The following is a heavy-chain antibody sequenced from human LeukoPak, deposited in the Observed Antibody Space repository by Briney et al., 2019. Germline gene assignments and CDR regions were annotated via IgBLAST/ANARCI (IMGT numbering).Heavy chain of an antibody. CDR1: GYSISSGYY. CDR3: ARGDGYNYGGFDY. CDR2: IYHSGST. D-gene: IGHD5-24*01. J-gene: IGHJ4*02. V-gene: IGHV4-38-2*02. Sequence: SEALSLTCTVSGYSISSGYYWDWIRQPPGKGLGWIGSIYHSGSTYYNPSLKSRVTISVDTSKNQFSLKLSSVTAADTAVYYCARGDGYNYGGFDYWGQGTLVTVSS.